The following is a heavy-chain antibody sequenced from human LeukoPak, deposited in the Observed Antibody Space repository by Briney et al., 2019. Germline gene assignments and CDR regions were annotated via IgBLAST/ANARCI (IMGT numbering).Heavy chain of an antibody. V-gene: IGHV3-48*01. CDR3: ARIVGPTIWYFDL. D-gene: IGHD1-26*01. CDR1: GFSYSNYS. CDR2: ISSSSSSI. Sequence: GGSLRLSCAASGFSYSNYSMNWVRQAPGKGLEWVSYISSSSSSIYYADSVRGRFTISRDNAKNSLYLQMDSLRVDDTAMYYCARIVGPTIWYFDLWGRATLVTVSS. J-gene: IGHJ2*01.